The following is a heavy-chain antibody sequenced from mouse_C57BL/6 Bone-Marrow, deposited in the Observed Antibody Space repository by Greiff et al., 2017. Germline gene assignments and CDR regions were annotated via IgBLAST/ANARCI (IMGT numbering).Heavy chain of an antibody. J-gene: IGHJ3*01. Sequence: EVQLQQSGTVLARPGASVKMSCKTSGYTFTSYWMHWVKQRPGQGLEWIGAIYPGNSDTSYNPKFKGKAKLTAVTSASTAYMELSSLTNEDSAVYYCTRNLGGYYVPWFAYWGQGTLVTVSA. CDR2: IYPGNSDT. D-gene: IGHD2-3*01. V-gene: IGHV1-5*01. CDR3: TRNLGGYYVPWFAY. CDR1: GYTFTSYW.